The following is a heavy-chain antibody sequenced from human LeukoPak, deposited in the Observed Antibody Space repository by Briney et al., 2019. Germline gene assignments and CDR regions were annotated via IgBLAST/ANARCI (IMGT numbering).Heavy chain of an antibody. V-gene: IGHV1-18*01. D-gene: IGHD5-18*01. CDR3: ARVDTAMARDWFDP. CDR2: ISAYNGNT. Sequence: ASVKVSCKASGYTFTSYGISWVRQAPGQGLEWMGWISAYNGNTNYAQKLQGRVTMTTDTSMSTAYMELRSLRSDDTAVYYYARVDTAMARDWFDPWGQGTLVTVSS. CDR1: GYTFTSYG. J-gene: IGHJ5*02.